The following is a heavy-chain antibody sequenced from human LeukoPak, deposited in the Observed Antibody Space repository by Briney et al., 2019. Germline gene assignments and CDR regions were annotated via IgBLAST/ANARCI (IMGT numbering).Heavy chain of an antibody. Sequence: SETLSLTCNVSGGSLSYSYWSWVRHAAGKGLQWIGRVYTTGNTNYNPSLKSRVTISIDTSKQEISLKLSSVTAADTAVYYCAREGGDCSGGSCYSNWFDPWGQGTLVTVSS. CDR3: AREGGDCSGGSCYSNWFDP. J-gene: IGHJ5*02. CDR1: GGSLSYSY. V-gene: IGHV4-4*07. CDR2: VYTTGNT. D-gene: IGHD2-15*01.